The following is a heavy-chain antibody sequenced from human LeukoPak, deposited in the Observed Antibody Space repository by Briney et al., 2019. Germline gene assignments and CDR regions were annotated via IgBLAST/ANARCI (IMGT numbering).Heavy chain of an antibody. CDR1: GGSISSGSYY. V-gene: IGHV4-61*02. Sequence: PSQTLSLTCTVSGGSISSGSYYWSWIRQPAGKGLEWIGRIYTSGSTNYNPSLKSRVTISVDTSKNQFSLKLSSVTAADTAVYYSASRHWAWDAFDIWGQGTMVTVSS. CDR3: ASRHWAWDAFDI. CDR2: IYTSGST. D-gene: IGHD7-27*01. J-gene: IGHJ3*02.